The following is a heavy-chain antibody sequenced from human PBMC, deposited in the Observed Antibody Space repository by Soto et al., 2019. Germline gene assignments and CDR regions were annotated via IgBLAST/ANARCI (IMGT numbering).Heavy chain of an antibody. Sequence: GSLRLSCAASGFTFSTYWMSWVRQAPGKGLEWVANINGDGSENNYADSMEGRFTISRYNAKNSLYLQMNSLRAEDTAVYYCAREMDVWGQGTTVTVSS. CDR3: AREMDV. V-gene: IGHV3-7*03. CDR1: GFTFSTYW. CDR2: INGDGSEN. J-gene: IGHJ6*02.